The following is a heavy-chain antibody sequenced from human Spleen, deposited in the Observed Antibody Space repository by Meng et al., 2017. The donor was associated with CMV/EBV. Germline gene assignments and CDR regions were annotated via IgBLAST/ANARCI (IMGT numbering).Heavy chain of an antibody. CDR1: GFTFSSYG. D-gene: IGHD3-16*01. Sequence: GESLKISCAASGFTFSSYGMHWVRQASGKGLEWVAVIWYDGSNKYYADSVKGRFTISRDNSKNTLYLQMSSLRAEDTAVYYCAKGGKDYGDFWGQGTLVTVSS. CDR2: IWYDGSNK. J-gene: IGHJ4*02. CDR3: AKGGKDYGDF. V-gene: IGHV3-33*06.